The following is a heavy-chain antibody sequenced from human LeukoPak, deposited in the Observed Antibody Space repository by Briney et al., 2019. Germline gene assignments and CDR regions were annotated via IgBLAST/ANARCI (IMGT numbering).Heavy chain of an antibody. CDR2: IYYSGST. CDR3: ARGPSYFSDY. CDR1: GGSISYYY. D-gene: IGHD2/OR15-2a*01. J-gene: IGHJ4*02. Sequence: SETLSLTCTVSGGSISYYYWSWIRQSPGKGLEWIGYIYYSGSTYYNPSLKSRVTISVDTSKNQFSLKLSSVTAADTAVYYCARGPSYFSDYWGQGTLVTVSS. V-gene: IGHV4-59*08.